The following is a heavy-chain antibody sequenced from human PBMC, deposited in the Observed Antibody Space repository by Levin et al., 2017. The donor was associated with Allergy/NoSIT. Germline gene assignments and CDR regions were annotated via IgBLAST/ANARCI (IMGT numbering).Heavy chain of an antibody. D-gene: IGHD2-15*01. CDR3: AREFQFVFDP. Sequence: SQTLSLTCAVFGGSFRGYYWSWIRQPPGKGLEWIGEINHSGSTNYNPSLKSRLTVSLDTSKNQFSLRLTSVTAADTAVYYCAREFQFVFDPWGQGTLVTVSS. V-gene: IGHV4-34*01. CDR1: GGSFRGYY. CDR2: INHSGST. J-gene: IGHJ5*02.